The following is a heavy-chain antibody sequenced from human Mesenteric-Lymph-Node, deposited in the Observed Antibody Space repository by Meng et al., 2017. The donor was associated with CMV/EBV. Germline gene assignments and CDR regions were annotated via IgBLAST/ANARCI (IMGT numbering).Heavy chain of an antibody. V-gene: IGHV4-39*01. D-gene: IGHD4-17*01. Sequence: ESLMISCAASGFTVSSNYMSWVLQPPGNRLEWIGSIYYSGSTYYNPSLKSRVTISVDTSKNQFSLKLSSVNAADTAVYYCARHEMTTVTTNWFDPWGQGTLVTVSS. J-gene: IGHJ5*02. CDR3: ARHEMTTVTTNWFDP. CDR1: GFTVSSNY. CDR2: IYYSGST.